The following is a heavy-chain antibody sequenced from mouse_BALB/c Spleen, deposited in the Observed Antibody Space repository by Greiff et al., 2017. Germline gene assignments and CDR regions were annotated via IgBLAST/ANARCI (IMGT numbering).Heavy chain of an antibody. CDR1: GFTFTDYY. Sequence: EVKVVESGGGLVQPGGSLRLSCATSGFTFTDYYMSWVRQPPGKALEWLGFIRNKANGYTTEYSASVKGRFTISRDNSQSILYLQMNTLRAEDSATYYCARDTPWYFDVWGAGTTVTVSS. V-gene: IGHV7-3*02. CDR2: IRNKANGYTT. CDR3: ARDTPWYFDV. J-gene: IGHJ1*01.